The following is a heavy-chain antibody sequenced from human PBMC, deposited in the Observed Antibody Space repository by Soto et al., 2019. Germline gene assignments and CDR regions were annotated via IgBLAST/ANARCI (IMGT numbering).Heavy chain of an antibody. V-gene: IGHV3-23*01. CDR3: ANADGQQEPIPHLDN. CDR2: ISCGGGSA. J-gene: IGHJ4*02. D-gene: IGHD6-13*01. CDR1: GFNFKKFA. Sequence: EVHLLESGGGVVQPGGSLRLSCVASGFNFKKFAIAWVRQAAGKGLEWVSGISCGGGSASYADSVKGRFSITRDDYKNTVSLQLNSMTVEDTAQYYCANADGQQEPIPHLDNWGQGTLVTVS.